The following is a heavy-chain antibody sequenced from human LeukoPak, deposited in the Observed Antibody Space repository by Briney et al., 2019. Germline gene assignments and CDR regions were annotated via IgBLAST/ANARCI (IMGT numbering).Heavy chain of an antibody. D-gene: IGHD6-13*01. Sequence: PSETLSLTCTVSGGSISSYYWSWIRQPPGKGLEWIGYIYYSGSTNYNPSLKSRVTISVDTSKNQFSLKLSSVTAADTAVYYCARLAVAAAQGYWGQGTLVTVSS. J-gene: IGHJ4*02. CDR2: IYYSGST. CDR1: GGSISSYY. V-gene: IGHV4-59*08. CDR3: ARLAVAAAQGY.